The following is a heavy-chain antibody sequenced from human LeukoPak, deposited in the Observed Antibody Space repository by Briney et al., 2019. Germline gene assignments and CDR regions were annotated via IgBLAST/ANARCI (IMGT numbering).Heavy chain of an antibody. CDR1: GFTFSSYA. Sequence: GGSLRLSCAASGFTFSSYAMTWVRQAPGKGLEWVSSISSSSDYIFYADSVKGRFTISRDNAKNSLYLQMNSLRAEDTAVYYCTRGTDGLWDFWGQGTLVTVSS. J-gene: IGHJ4*02. D-gene: IGHD2-8*01. CDR3: TRGTDGLWDF. V-gene: IGHV3-21*06. CDR2: ISSSSDYI.